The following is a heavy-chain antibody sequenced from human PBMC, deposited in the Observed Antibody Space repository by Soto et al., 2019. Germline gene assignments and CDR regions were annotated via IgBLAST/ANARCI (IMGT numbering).Heavy chain of an antibody. Sequence: QVQLVQYGAELKKPGASVKVSCKASGYTFSNYDMNLVRQATGQGPEWIGWVNPNNGDTGYAQKFQGRVTMTTDISAATDYMELTGLRSEDKAISYCAKVSKNGSAIDFALWGRGTLITVSS. CDR3: AKVSKNGSAIDFAL. V-gene: IGHV1-8*01. D-gene: IGHD3-10*01. CDR1: GYTFSNYD. J-gene: IGHJ1*01. CDR2: VNPNNGDT.